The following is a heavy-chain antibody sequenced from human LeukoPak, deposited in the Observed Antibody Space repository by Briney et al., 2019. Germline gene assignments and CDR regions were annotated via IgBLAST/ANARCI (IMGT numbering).Heavy chain of an antibody. J-gene: IGHJ4*02. Sequence: PGGSLRLSCAASGFTFSSYWMHWVRQAPGKGLEWVANINQDGSQKYYVDSVKGRFTISRDIAKNSLYLQMNSLRAEDTAVYYCARALAAAGSYWGQGTLVTVSS. CDR1: GFTFSSYW. V-gene: IGHV3-7*01. CDR2: INQDGSQK. D-gene: IGHD6-25*01. CDR3: ARALAAAGSY.